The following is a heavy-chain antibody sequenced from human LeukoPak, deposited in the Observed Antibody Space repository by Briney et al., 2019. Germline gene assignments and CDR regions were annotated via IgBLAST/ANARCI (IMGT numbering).Heavy chain of an antibody. CDR1: GDPGWSYY. V-gene: IGHV4-59*02. J-gene: IGHJ4*02. CDR3: ARGAYADRTGYNLDS. D-gene: IGHD5-24*01. Sequence: SKTLSLTCSGSGDPGWSYYWTWVRQPPEKGLEWIGYVFFGGQTNYNPSVKSRVTISLDTSRSQFSLNLTSVTAADSAVYYCARGAYADRTGYNLDSWGQGTLVFVSS. CDR2: VFFGGQT.